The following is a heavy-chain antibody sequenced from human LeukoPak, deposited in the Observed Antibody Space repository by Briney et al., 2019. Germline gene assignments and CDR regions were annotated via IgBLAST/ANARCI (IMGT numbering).Heavy chain of an antibody. J-gene: IGHJ4*02. CDR3: ARGLGATLGY. CDR2: INSDGSST. Sequence: GGSLRLSCAASGFTFSDFPMMWIRQAPGKGLEWVSRINSDGSSTSYADSVKGRFTISRDNAKNTLYLQMNSLRAEDTAVYYCARGLGATLGYWGQGTLVTVSS. CDR1: GFTFSDFP. V-gene: IGHV3-74*01. D-gene: IGHD1-26*01.